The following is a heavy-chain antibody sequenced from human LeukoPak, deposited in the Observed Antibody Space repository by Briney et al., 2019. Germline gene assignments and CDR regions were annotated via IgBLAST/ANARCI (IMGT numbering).Heavy chain of an antibody. CDR3: ARDTSSIVGPRFDY. CDR2: VKEDGSEK. V-gene: IGHV3-7*01. Sequence: GGSLRLSCAASGFTFSSYWMSWARQAPGGGLEWVAVVKEDGSEKYYLDPVKSRFTISRDNPENSLYLQMNSVRAQDKGVYYCARDTSSIVGPRFDYWGEGILVSVSS. CDR1: GFTFSSYW. J-gene: IGHJ4*02. D-gene: IGHD1-26*01.